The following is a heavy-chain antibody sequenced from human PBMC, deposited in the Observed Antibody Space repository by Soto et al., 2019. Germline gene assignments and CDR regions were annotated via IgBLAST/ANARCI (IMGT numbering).Heavy chain of an antibody. CDR2: ISYDGSNK. CDR1: GFTFSSYA. J-gene: IGHJ6*02. V-gene: IGHV3-30-3*01. CDR3: AREKGSSSVMDV. D-gene: IGHD3-10*01. Sequence: QVQLVESGGGVVQPGRSLRLSCAASGFTFSSYAMHWVRQAPGKGLEWVAVISYDGSNKYYADSVKGRFTISRDNSKNTLYLQMNSLRAEDTAVYYCAREKGSSSVMDVWGQGTTVTDSS.